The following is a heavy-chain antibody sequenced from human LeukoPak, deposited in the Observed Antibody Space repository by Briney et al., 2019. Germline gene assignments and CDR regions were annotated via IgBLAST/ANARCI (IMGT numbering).Heavy chain of an antibody. CDR2: INPSGGST. CDR3: ARGAGNDYGDYLPGVFVDY. D-gene: IGHD4-17*01. J-gene: IGHJ4*02. V-gene: IGHV1-46*01. CDR1: GYTFTSYY. Sequence: GASVKVSCKASGYTFTSYYMHWVRQAPGQGLEWMGIINPSGGSTSYAQKFQGRVTMTRDTSTSTVYMELSSLRSEDTAVYYCARGAGNDYGDYLPGVFVDYWGQGTLVTVSP.